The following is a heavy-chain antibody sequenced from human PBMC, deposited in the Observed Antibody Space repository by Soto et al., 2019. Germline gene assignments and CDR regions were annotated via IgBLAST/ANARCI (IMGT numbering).Heavy chain of an antibody. J-gene: IGHJ4*02. CDR1: GYTFTSYG. CDR2: ISAYNGNT. CDR3: ARIAVAAPYYFDY. Sequence: ASVKVSCKASGYTFTSYGISWVRQAPGQGLEWMGWISAYNGNTNYAQKLQGRVTMTTDTSTSTACMELRSLRSDDTAVYYCARIAVAAPYYFDYWGQGTLVTVSS. V-gene: IGHV1-18*01. D-gene: IGHD6-19*01.